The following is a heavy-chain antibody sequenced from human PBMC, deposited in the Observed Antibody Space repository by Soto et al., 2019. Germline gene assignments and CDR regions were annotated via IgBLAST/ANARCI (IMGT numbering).Heavy chain of an antibody. J-gene: IGHJ4*02. CDR2: IWYARRNI. CDR3: ARDGKYSSGSPIKY. Sequence: GGSLRLSCAATGFTFRSYGMHWVRQAPGNGLECVAAIWYARRNIHYAPSVKRRLTTSRDNSKNSLYLQMNSLRAEDTVVYYCARDGKYSSGSPIKYWGQGTPVTVSS. CDR1: GFTFRSYG. D-gene: IGHD6-19*01. V-gene: IGHV3-33*01.